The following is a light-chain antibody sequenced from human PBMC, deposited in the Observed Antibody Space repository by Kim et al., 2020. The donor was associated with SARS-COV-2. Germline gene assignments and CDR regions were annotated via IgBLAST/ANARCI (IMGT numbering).Light chain of an antibody. Sequence: SVSPGQTASITCSGDKVGDKYACWYQQKPGQSPVLVIYQDSKRSSGIPERFSGSNSGNTATLTISGTQAMDEADYYCQAWDSSNVVFGGGTQLTVL. CDR1: KVGDKY. CDR3: QAWDSSNVV. CDR2: QDS. V-gene: IGLV3-1*01. J-gene: IGLJ2*01.